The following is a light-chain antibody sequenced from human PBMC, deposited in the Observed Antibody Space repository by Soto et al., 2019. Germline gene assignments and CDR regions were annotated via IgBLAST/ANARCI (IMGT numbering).Light chain of an antibody. CDR2: AAS. Sequence: DIQMTQSPSSLSASVGDRVTITCRASQSISSYLNWCQQKPGKAPKLLIYAASSLQSGVPSRFSGSGFGTDFTLTISSLQPEDFATYYCQQSYSTRWTFGQGTKVEIK. J-gene: IGKJ1*01. CDR1: QSISSY. CDR3: QQSYSTRWT. V-gene: IGKV1-39*01.